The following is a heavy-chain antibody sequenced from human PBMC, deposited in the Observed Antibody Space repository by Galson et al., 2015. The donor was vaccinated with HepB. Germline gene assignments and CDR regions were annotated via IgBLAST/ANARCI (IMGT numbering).Heavy chain of an antibody. CDR3: TTDVYYSTYWSWLDP. Sequence: SLRLSCAASGFPFNNAWMTWVRQAPGMGLEWVGRIKSKTDGETTDYAAPVKGRFTISRDDSKNRLYLQMNNLKTEDTAVYYCTTDVYYSTYWSWLDPWGPGTLVTVSS. D-gene: IGHD2-8*02. CDR2: IKSKTDGETT. J-gene: IGHJ5*02. V-gene: IGHV3-15*01. CDR1: GFPFNNAW.